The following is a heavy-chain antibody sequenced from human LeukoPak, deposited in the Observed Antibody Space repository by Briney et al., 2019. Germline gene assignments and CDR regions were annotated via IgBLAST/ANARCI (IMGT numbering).Heavy chain of an antibody. V-gene: IGHV3-48*01. CDR1: GFTFGSYS. CDR2: ISSSSSTI. J-gene: IGHJ4*02. D-gene: IGHD3-10*01. CDR3: ARDSYNLYGSGVDY. Sequence: GGSLRLSCAASGFTFGSYSMNWVRQAPGKGLEWVSYISSSSSTIYYADSVKGRFTISRDNAKNSLYLQMNSLRAEDTAVYYCARDSYNLYGSGVDYWGQGTLVTVSS.